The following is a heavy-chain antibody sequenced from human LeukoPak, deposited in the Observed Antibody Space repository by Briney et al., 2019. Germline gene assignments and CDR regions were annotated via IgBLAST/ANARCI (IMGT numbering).Heavy chain of an antibody. Sequence: GGSLRLSCAASGFTFSKYWMSWVRQAPGKGLEWVVVISYDGSNKYYADSVKGRFTISRDNSKNTLYLQMNSLRAEDTAVYYCAKDDEGYDTAMEYYFDYWGQGTLVTVSS. J-gene: IGHJ4*02. CDR3: AKDDEGYDTAMEYYFDY. D-gene: IGHD5-18*01. CDR1: GFTFSKYW. V-gene: IGHV3-30*18. CDR2: ISYDGSNK.